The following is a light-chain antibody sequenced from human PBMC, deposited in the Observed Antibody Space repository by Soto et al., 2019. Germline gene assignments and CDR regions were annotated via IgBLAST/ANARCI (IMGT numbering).Light chain of an antibody. V-gene: IGLV2-14*01. Sequence: LTHPASVSASPGQSIFISCTGTSEDLGAYDYVSWYQQHPGKAPKLILYAVNDRPSGVSSRFSGSKSGNTASLTISGVQPDDEADYYCSSYRSSDTLEVFGTGTKVTVL. CDR3: SSYRSSDTLEV. J-gene: IGLJ1*01. CDR1: SEDLGAYDY. CDR2: AVN.